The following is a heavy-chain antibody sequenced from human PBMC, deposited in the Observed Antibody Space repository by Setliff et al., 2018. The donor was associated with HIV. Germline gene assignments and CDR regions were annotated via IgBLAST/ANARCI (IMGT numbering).Heavy chain of an antibody. CDR1: GYSFTTYW. CDR2: IYPSDSDT. V-gene: IGHV5-51*01. Sequence: GESLKISCKASGYSFTTYWIAWVRQMPGKGLEWMGIIYPSDSDTRYNPSFQNQITISADKSIATAYLQLNNLKASDTATYYCARRDGRSMNAFQIWGPGTMVTVSS. CDR3: ARRDGRSMNAFQI. D-gene: IGHD2-21*01. J-gene: IGHJ3*01.